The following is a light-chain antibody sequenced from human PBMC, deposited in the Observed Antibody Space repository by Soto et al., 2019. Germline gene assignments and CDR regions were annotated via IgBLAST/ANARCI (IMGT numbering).Light chain of an antibody. CDR1: SSNIGAGYD. V-gene: IGLV1-40*01. CDR2: GNN. CDR3: QSYDTSLRAWV. Sequence: QSVLTQPPSVSGAPGQRVTISCTGGSSNIGAGYDVHWYRQFPGTAPKLLVYGNNNRPSGISDRFSASKSGSSASLAITWLQAEDEADYYCQSYDTSLRAWVFGGGTKLTVL. J-gene: IGLJ3*02.